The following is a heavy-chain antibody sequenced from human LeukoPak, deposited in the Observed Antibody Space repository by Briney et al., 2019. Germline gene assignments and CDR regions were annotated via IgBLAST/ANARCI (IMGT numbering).Heavy chain of an antibody. D-gene: IGHD2-21*02. CDR1: GGSLTGFF. CDR3: ARRTPGVTGIHY. CDR2: INHSGST. Sequence: SEALSLTCDVHGGSLTGFFWAWIRQPPGKGLEWIGEINHSGSTNYNPSLESRVNILVDTSKNQFSLKLRSVTAADTAVYYCARRTPGVTGIHYWGQGTLVPVSS. V-gene: IGHV4-34*01. J-gene: IGHJ4*02.